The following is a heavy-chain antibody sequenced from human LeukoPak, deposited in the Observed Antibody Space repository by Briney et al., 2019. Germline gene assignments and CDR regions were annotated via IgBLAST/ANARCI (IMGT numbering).Heavy chain of an antibody. CDR3: ARTQEAGYSSGRYDSHYYYYMDV. D-gene: IGHD6-19*01. CDR2: IYYSGST. V-gene: IGHV4-39*07. J-gene: IGHJ6*03. CDR1: GGSISSSSYY. Sequence: KPSETLSLTCTVSGGSISSSSYYWGWIRQPPGKGLEWIGSIYYSGSTYYNPSLKSRVTISVDTSKNQFSLKLSSVTAADTAVYFCARTQEAGYSSGRYDSHYYYYMDVWGKGTTVTISS.